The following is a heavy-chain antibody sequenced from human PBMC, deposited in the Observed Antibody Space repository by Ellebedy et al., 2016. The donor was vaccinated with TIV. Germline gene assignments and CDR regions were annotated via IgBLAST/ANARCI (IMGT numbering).Heavy chain of an antibody. D-gene: IGHD2-21*02. Sequence: AASVKVPCKASGYTFTGYHMHWVRQAPGQGLEWMGWINPNSGGTNYAQKFQGRVTMTRDTSISTAYMELSRLRSDDTAVYYCARDRAVVTAIVDAFDMWGQGTMVTVSS. J-gene: IGHJ3*02. CDR1: GYTFTGYH. CDR2: INPNSGGT. V-gene: IGHV1-2*02. CDR3: ARDRAVVTAIVDAFDM.